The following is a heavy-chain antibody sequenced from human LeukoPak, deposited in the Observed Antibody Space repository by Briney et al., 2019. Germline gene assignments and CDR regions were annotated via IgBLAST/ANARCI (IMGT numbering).Heavy chain of an antibody. CDR1: GFIFKKYW. J-gene: IGHJ2*01. Sequence: HPGGSLRLSCAASGFIFKKYWMNWVRQVPGKGLECLANIKEDGSETYYADSVKGRFTISRDNSKNTLYLQMNSLRVDDAAVYYCAKPLHYYHSNAAWYFDLWGRGTLVTVSS. V-gene: IGHV3-7*01. CDR3: AKPLHYYHSNAAWYFDL. D-gene: IGHD3-22*01. CDR2: IKEDGSET.